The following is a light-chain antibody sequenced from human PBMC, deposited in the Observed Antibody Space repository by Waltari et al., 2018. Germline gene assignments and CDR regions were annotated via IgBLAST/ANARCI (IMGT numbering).Light chain of an antibody. Sequence: DIQMTQSPSTLSASVGDTITITCRGSQSISNYLALYQQKPGKAPTLLIYKASSSGSGVPSRFSGSGSGTEFTLTISSLQPDDFATYYCQQYNTYSSFGQGTKLEIK. CDR3: QQYNTYSS. J-gene: IGKJ2*03. CDR2: KAS. CDR1: QSISNY. V-gene: IGKV1-5*03.